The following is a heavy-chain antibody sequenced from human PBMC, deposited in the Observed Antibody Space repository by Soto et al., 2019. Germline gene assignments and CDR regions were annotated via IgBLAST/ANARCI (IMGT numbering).Heavy chain of an antibody. V-gene: IGHV3-72*01. CDR2: IRNKVNSHTT. CDR3: ARGYCSNGVCYRDIEL. Sequence: EVQLVESGGGLVQPGGSLRLSFAASGFTFSDHYMDWVRQAPGKGLEWVGRIRNKVNSHTTEYAASVKGRFTISRDDSKNSLYLQMISLKTEDTAVYYCARGYCSNGVCYRDIELWVRGTLVTVSS. CDR1: GFTFSDHY. D-gene: IGHD2-8*01. J-gene: IGHJ2*01.